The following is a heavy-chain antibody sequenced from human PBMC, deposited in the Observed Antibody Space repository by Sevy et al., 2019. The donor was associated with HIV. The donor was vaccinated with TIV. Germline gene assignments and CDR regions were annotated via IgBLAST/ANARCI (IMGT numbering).Heavy chain of an antibody. CDR1: GFKFNGHG. D-gene: IGHD3-22*01. J-gene: IGHJ4*02. CDR2: IWSDGAYQ. CDR3: ARGGYYYDNAAYYAFDS. V-gene: IGHV3-33*08. Sequence: GGSLRLSCVAPGFKFNGHGIHWVRQAPGKGLQWVAIIWSDGAYQYHGDSVKGRFTISRDNSKNTLYLQMNSLRVEDTAVYYCARGGYYYDNAAYYAFDSWGQGTLVTVSS.